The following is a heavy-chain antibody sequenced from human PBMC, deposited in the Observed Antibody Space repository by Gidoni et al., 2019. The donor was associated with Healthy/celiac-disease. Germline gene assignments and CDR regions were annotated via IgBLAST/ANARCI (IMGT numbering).Heavy chain of an antibody. CDR1: GFSLSTSGMC. V-gene: IGHV2-70*01. D-gene: IGHD3-22*01. CDR3: ARIRTYYYDSSGYYDAFDY. CDR2: IDWDDDK. Sequence: QVTLRESGPALVKPTQTLTLTCTFSGFSLSTSGMCVSWIRQPPGKALEWLALIDWDDDKYYSTSLKTRLTISKDTSKNQVVLTMTNMDPVDTATYYCARIRTYYYDSSGYYDAFDYWGQGTLVTVSS. J-gene: IGHJ4*02.